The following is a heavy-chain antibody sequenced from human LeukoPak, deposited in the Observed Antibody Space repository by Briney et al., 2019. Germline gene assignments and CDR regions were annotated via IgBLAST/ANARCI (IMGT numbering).Heavy chain of an antibody. D-gene: IGHD6-19*01. CDR1: GGSLSSGSYY. V-gene: IGHV4-61*01. Sequence: SETLSLTCTVSGGSLSSGSYYWSWIRQPPGKGLEWIGYIYYSGSTNYNPSLKSRVTISVDTSKNQFSLKLSSVTAADTAVYYCARAATSSGWYIGYWGQGTLVTVSS. CDR3: ARAATSSGWYIGY. CDR2: IYYSGST. J-gene: IGHJ4*02.